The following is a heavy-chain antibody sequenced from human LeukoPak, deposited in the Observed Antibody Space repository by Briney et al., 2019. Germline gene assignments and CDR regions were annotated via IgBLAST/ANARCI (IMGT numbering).Heavy chain of an antibody. J-gene: IGHJ6*02. D-gene: IGHD2-2*02. Sequence: YADSVKGRFTISRDNAKNSLYLQMNSLRAEDTAVYYCARGRRGYCSSTSCYTPYYYYGMDVWGQGTTVTVSS. V-gene: IGHV3-21*01. CDR3: ARGRRGYCSSTSCYTPYYYYGMDV.